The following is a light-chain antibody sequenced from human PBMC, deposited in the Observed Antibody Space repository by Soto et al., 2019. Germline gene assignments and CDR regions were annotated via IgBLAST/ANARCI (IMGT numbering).Light chain of an antibody. Sequence: QSALTQPHSVSGSPGQSVTISCTGTSSDVGGYNYVSWYQQHPGKAPKLMIYDVSKWPSGVPDRFSGSKSGNTASPTISGLQAEDEADYYCCSYAGNSLWVFGGGTKLTVL. CDR1: SSDVGGYNY. V-gene: IGLV2-11*01. J-gene: IGLJ3*02. CDR3: CSYAGNSLWV. CDR2: DVS.